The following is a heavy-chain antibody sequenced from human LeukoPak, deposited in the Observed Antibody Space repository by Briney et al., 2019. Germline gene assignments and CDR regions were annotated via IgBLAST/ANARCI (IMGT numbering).Heavy chain of an antibody. CDR1: GFTFSSYA. V-gene: IGHV3-21*04. J-gene: IGHJ3*02. Sequence: PGGSLRLSCAASGFTFSSYAMSWVRQAPGKGLEWVSSISSSSSYIYYADSVKGRFTISRDNAKNSVYLQMNSPRAEDTAVYYCAKGDDAFDIWGQGTMVTVSS. CDR3: AKGDDAFDI. CDR2: ISSSSSYI.